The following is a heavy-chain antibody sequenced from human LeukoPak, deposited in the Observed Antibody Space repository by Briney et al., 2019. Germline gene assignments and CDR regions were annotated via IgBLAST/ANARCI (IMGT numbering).Heavy chain of an antibody. CDR2: IYTSGST. V-gene: IGHV4-4*07. Sequence: SETLSLTCTVSGSSISSYYWSWIRQPAGKGLEWIGRIYTSGSTNYNPSLKSRVTISVDKSKSQFSLRLSSVTAADTAVYYCAREIGYCSSTSCYYYYYYMDVWGKGTTVTVSS. CDR1: GSSISSYY. J-gene: IGHJ6*03. CDR3: AREIGYCSSTSCYYYYYYMDV. D-gene: IGHD2-2*01.